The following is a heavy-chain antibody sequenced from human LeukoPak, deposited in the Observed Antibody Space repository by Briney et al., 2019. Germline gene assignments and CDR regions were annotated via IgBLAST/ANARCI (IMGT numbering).Heavy chain of an antibody. V-gene: IGHV3-33*01. D-gene: IGHD6-25*01. CDR1: GFTLRTHV. J-gene: IGHJ4*02. CDR2: IWFDGSYK. Sequence: PGRSLRLSCAASGFTLRTHVMHWVRQAPGKGLEGVALIWFDGSYKFYADSVKGRFTISRDNSKNTMYLQMNSLGVEDTAVYYCARAAFDTSGSLRGFLDYWGQGTLVAVSS. CDR3: ARAAFDTSGSLRGFLDY.